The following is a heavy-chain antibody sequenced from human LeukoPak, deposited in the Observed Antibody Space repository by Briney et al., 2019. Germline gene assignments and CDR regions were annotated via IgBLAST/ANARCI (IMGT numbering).Heavy chain of an antibody. Sequence: QPGGSLRLSCAASGFTFSSYAMSWVRQAPGKGLEWVSAISGSGGSTYYADSVKGRFTISRDNSKNTLYLQMNSLRAEDTAVYYCAKDLSALRFLEWLPNVYFDYWGQGTLVTVSS. J-gene: IGHJ4*02. CDR2: ISGSGGST. CDR3: AKDLSALRFLEWLPNVYFDY. CDR1: GFTFSSYA. V-gene: IGHV3-23*01. D-gene: IGHD3-3*01.